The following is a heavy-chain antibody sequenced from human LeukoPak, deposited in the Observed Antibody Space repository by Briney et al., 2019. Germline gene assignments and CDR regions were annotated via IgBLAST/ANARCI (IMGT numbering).Heavy chain of an antibody. CDR1: GGSFSGYY. Sequence: PSETLSLTCAVYGGSFSGYYWSWIRQSPGKGLEWIGEINHSESTSYNPSLKSRVTRSVDRYKNQFSLKLSSVTAADTAVYYCARAGVRIILMVYAVFDYWGQGTLVTVSS. V-gene: IGHV4-34*01. J-gene: IGHJ4*02. D-gene: IGHD2-8*01. CDR2: INHSEST. CDR3: ARAGVRIILMVYAVFDY.